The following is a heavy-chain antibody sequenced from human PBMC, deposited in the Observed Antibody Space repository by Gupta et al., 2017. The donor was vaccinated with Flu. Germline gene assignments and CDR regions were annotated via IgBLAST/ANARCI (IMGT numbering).Heavy chain of an antibody. V-gene: IGHV3-33*01. J-gene: IGHJ4*02. D-gene: IGHD5-12*01. CDR2: IWYDGSNK. CDR3: ARDRDGYNPNDY. Sequence: GRQAPGKGLEWVAVIWYDGSNKYYADSVKGRFTISRDNSKNTLYLQMNSLRAEDTAVYYCARDRDGYNPNDYWGQGTLVTVSS.